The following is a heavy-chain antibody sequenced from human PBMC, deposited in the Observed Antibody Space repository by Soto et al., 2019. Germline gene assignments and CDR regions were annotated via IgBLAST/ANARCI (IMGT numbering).Heavy chain of an antibody. D-gene: IGHD5-12*01. J-gene: IGHJ4*02. CDR3: ARLSSGYAWY. CDR1: GGSISSYY. CDR2: IYYSGST. Sequence: SETLSLTCTVSGGSISSYYWSWIRQPPGKGLEWIGYIYYSGSTNYNPSLKSRVIMSVDTSKNQFSLKLSSVTAADTAVYYCARLSSGYAWYWGQGTLVTVSS. V-gene: IGHV4-59*08.